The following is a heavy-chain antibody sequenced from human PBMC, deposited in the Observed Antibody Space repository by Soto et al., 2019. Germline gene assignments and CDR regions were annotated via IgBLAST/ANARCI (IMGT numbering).Heavy chain of an antibody. CDR3: ARGNPITMIVVVAPDFDY. D-gene: IGHD3-22*01. V-gene: IGHV3-23*01. CDR2: ISGSGGST. CDR1: GFTFSSYA. J-gene: IGHJ4*02. Sequence: GGSLRLSCAASGFTFSSYAMTWVRQAPGKGLEWVLSISGSGGSTYYADSVKGRFTISRDNAKNSLYLQMNSLRDEDTAVYYCARGNPITMIVVVAPDFDYWGQGTLVTVSS.